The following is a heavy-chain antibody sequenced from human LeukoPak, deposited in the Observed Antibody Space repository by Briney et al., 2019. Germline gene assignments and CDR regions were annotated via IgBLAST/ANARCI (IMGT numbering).Heavy chain of an antibody. Sequence: GGSLRLSCAASGFTFSSYGMHWVRQAPGKGLEWVAVISYDGSNKYYADSVKGRFTISRDNSKNTLYLQMNSPRAEDTAVYYCVKALPLRDCGGDFYSAAHYFDQWGQGTLVTVSS. V-gene: IGHV3-30*18. J-gene: IGHJ4*02. CDR1: GFTFSSYG. CDR3: VKALPLRDCGGDFYSAAHYFDQ. CDR2: ISYDGSNK. D-gene: IGHD2-21*02.